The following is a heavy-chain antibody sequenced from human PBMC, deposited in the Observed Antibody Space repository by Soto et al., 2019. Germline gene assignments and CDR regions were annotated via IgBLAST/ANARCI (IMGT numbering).Heavy chain of an antibody. CDR2: ISDSGGRT. D-gene: IGHD2-15*01. V-gene: IGHV3-23*01. CDR3: AKACTPDAYGMVV. Sequence: EVQLLESGGGLVQPGGSLRLSCAASGFTFSSYAMSWVRQAPGKGLQWVSAISDSGGRTYYADSVKGRYTISRDNSKNTLYLQMNILRAEDTAVYYCAKACTPDAYGMVVWGQGTTVTVSS. J-gene: IGHJ6*02. CDR1: GFTFSSYA.